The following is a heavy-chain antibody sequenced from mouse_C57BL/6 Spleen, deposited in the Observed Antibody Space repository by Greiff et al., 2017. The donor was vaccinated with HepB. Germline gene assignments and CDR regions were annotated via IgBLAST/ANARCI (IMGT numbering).Heavy chain of an antibody. V-gene: IGHV1-81*01. Sequence: VQLQQSGAELARPGASVKLSCKASGYTFTSYGISWVKQRTGQGLEWIGEIYPRSGNTYYNEKFKGKAKLTADESSSTAYMELRSLTSEDSAVYYCARSTDYYGSSPFDYLGQGTTLTVSS. CDR3: ARSTDYYGSSPFDY. D-gene: IGHD1-1*01. CDR1: GYTFTSYG. CDR2: IYPRSGNT. J-gene: IGHJ2*01.